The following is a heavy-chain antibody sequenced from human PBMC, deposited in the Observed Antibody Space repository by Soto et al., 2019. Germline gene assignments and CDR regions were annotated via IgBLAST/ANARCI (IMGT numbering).Heavy chain of an antibody. CDR3: ARGGYSSGWYHGAFDV. CDR1: GFSVNANY. D-gene: IGHD6-19*01. J-gene: IGHJ3*01. Sequence: EVQLEESGGDLVQPGGSLRLSCAASGFSVNANYMTWVRQAPGKGLEWVSIIYNSGSTFYADSVKGRFTISRLTSKNTLFLQMNNLRPEDTALYYCARGGYSSGWYHGAFDVWGQGTMVNVSS. V-gene: IGHV3-53*04. CDR2: IYNSGST.